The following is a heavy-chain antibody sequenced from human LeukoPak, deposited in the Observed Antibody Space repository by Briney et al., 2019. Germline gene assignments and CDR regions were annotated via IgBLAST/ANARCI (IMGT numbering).Heavy chain of an antibody. CDR1: GFTFSSYG. J-gene: IGHJ4*02. D-gene: IGHD3-3*01. Sequence: GGSLRLSCAASGFTFSSYGMHWVRQAPGKGLEWVAFIRYDGSNKYYADSVKGRFTISRDNSKSTLYLQMNSLRAEDTAVYYCAKARDYDFWSGWYYFDYWGQGTPVTVSS. V-gene: IGHV3-30*02. CDR3: AKARDYDFWSGWYYFDY. CDR2: IRYDGSNK.